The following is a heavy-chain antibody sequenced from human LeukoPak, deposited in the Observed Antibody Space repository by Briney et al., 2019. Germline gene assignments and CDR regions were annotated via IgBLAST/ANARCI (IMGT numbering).Heavy chain of an antibody. Sequence: GGSLRLSCAASGFTFSSYAMSWVRQAPGKGLEWVSAISGSGSSTYYADSVKGRFTISKDNSKNTLYLQMNSLRAEDTAVYYCARNTEIAVAGNFDYWGQGTLVTVSS. J-gene: IGHJ4*02. CDR1: GFTFSSYA. V-gene: IGHV3-23*01. D-gene: IGHD6-19*01. CDR3: ARNTEIAVAGNFDY. CDR2: ISGSGSST.